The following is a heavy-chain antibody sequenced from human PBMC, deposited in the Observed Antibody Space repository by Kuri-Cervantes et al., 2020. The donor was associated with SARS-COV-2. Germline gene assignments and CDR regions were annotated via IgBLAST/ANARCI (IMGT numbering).Heavy chain of an antibody. CDR2: ISYDGSNK. CDR3: AVAYCSDENCPP. J-gene: IGHJ5*02. D-gene: IGHD2-21*01. Sequence: GGSLRLSCAASGFTFSSYAMHWVRQAPGKGLEWVAVISYDGSNKYYADSVKGRFTISRDNSKNTLYLQMNSLTSEDTAVYYCAVAYCSDENCPPWGPGTLVTVSS. V-gene: IGHV3-30-3*01. CDR1: GFTFSSYA.